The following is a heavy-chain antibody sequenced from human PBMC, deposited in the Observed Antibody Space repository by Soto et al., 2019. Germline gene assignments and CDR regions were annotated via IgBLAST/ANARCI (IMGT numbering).Heavy chain of an antibody. D-gene: IGHD5-18*01. CDR1: GFTFSNFW. V-gene: IGHV3-7*04. CDR2: IKEDGSEK. Sequence: EVQLVESGGGLVQPGGSLRLSCAASGFTFSNFWMSWGRQAPGKGLEWVANIKEDGSEKYSVDSVKGRFTISRDNAKNSLYLQMNSLRAEDTAVYYCARDMDTYGYGLFNYWGQGTLVTVSS. CDR3: ARDMDTYGYGLFNY. J-gene: IGHJ4*02.